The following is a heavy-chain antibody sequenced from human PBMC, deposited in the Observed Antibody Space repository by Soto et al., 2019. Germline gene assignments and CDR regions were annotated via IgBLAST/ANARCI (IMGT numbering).Heavy chain of an antibody. CDR3: AKGVSSIWFGEFLIDY. J-gene: IGHJ4*02. CDR1: GSTFSSYA. D-gene: IGHD3-10*01. CDR2: ISGSGGST. Sequence: WGSLRLSCAASGSTFSSYAMTWARQAPGKGLEWVSAISGSGGSTYYADSVKGRFTISRDNSKNTLYLQMNSLRAEDTAVYYCAKGVSSIWFGEFLIDYWGQGTLVTVSS. V-gene: IGHV3-23*01.